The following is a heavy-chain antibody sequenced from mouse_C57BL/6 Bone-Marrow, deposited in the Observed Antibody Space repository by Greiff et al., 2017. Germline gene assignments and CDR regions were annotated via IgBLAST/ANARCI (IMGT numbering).Heavy chain of an antibody. J-gene: IGHJ2*01. CDR3: AIPPPHYYSNYYFDY. V-gene: IGHV1-19*01. CDR2: IHPYNGGT. Sequence: VQLQQSGPVLVKPGASVKMSCKASGYTFTDYYMNWVKQSHGKSLEWIGVIHPYNGGTSYNQKFKGKATLTVDKSSSTAYMELNSLTSEDSAVYYCAIPPPHYYSNYYFDYWGEGTTLTVSS. CDR1: GYTFTDYY. D-gene: IGHD2-5*01.